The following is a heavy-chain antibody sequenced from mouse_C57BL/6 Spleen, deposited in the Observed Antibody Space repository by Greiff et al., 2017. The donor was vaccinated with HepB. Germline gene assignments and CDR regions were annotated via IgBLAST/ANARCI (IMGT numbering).Heavy chain of an antibody. CDR1: GFTFSSYG. CDR2: ISSGGSYT. J-gene: IGHJ2*01. CDR3: ARQRDYGSTYFDY. D-gene: IGHD1-1*01. Sequence: VQLKESGGDLVKPGGSLKLSCAASGFTFSSYGMSWVRQTPDKRLEWVATISSGGSYTYYPDSVKGRFTISRDNAKNTLYLQMSSLKSEDTAMYYCARQRDYGSTYFDYWGQGTTLTVSS. V-gene: IGHV5-6*01.